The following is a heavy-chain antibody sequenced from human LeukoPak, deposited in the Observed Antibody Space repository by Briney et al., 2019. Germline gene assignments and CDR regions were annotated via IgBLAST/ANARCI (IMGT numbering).Heavy chain of an antibody. V-gene: IGHV4-61*02. Sequence: SETLSLTCSVSGGSIRSGSYYWSWIRRPAGKGLEWIGRMYTSGSTNYNPSLKSRVTISADTSKNQFSLRLTSVTAADTAVYYCVREGYDYGDYWGQGTLVTVSS. CDR1: GGSIRSGSYY. CDR3: VREGYDYGDY. J-gene: IGHJ4*02. CDR2: MYTSGST. D-gene: IGHD3-16*01.